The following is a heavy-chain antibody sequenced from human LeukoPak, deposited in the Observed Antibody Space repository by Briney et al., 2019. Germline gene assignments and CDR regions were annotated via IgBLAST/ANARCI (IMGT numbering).Heavy chain of an antibody. V-gene: IGHV4-59*08. CDR1: GGSISSYY. CDR3: AREGVVVIVRWGFDI. D-gene: IGHD2-21*01. CDR2: IYYSGST. Sequence: SETLSLTCTVSGGSISSYYWSWIRQPPGKGLEWIGYIYYSGSTNYNPSLKSRVTISVDTSKNQFSLKLSSVTAADTAVYYCAREGVVVIVRWGFDIWGQGTMVTVSS. J-gene: IGHJ3*02.